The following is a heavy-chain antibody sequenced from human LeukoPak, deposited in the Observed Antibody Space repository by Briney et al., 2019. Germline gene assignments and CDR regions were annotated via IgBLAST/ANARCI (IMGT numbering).Heavy chain of an antibody. CDR2: MNPNSGNT. CDR3: ARPLGDGYNYYFDY. D-gene: IGHD5-24*01. V-gene: IGHV1-8*01. Sequence: GASVKVSCKASGYTFTSYDINWVRQATGQGLEWMGWMNPNSGNTGYAQKFQGRVTMTRNTSISTAYMELSSLRSEDTAVYYCARPLGDGYNYYFDYWGQGTLVTVSS. CDR1: GYTFTSYD. J-gene: IGHJ4*02.